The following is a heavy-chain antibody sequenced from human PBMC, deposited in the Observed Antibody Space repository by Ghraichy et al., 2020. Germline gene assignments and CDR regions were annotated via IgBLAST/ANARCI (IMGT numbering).Heavy chain of an antibody. CDR3: AKGPYCSGDICHSGELD. D-gene: IGHD2-15*01. V-gene: IGHV3-30*18. CDR1: GFIFSNYG. CDR2: ISHDGSKQ. Sequence: GGSLRLSCAASGFIFSNYGMYWVRQAPGKGLEWVADISHDGSKQDYADSVRGRFTISRDNSKNMLSLQVNSLRIEDTAVYYCAKGPYCSGDICHSGELDWGQGTRVTVSS. J-gene: IGHJ4*02.